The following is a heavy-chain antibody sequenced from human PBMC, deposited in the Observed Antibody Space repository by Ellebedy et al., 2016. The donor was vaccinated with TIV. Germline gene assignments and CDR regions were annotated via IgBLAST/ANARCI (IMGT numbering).Heavy chain of an antibody. CDR1: AGSIRSYH. V-gene: IGHV4-59*01. D-gene: IGHD5-18*01. CDR3: ARWGETSGVRVTAFDM. CDR2: IHYSGNS. J-gene: IGHJ3*02. Sequence: SETLSLXCIVPAGSIRSYHWNWIRQPPGKGLEWIGFIHYSGNSMFSPALRSRLSMAVDTSKDQFSLRLMSVTAADTAVYYCARWGETSGVRVTAFDMWGQGTTVTVSS.